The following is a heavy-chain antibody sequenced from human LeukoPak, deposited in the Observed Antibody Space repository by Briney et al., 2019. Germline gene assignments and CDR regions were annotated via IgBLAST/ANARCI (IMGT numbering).Heavy chain of an antibody. Sequence: GASVKVSCKASGYTFTSYGISWVRQAPGQGLEWMGWISAYAQKFQGRVTMTTDTSTSTAYMELRSLRSDDTAVYYCARRFNYYDSSGYYDGFYFDYWGQGTLVTVSS. CDR3: ARRFNYYDSSGYYDGFYFDY. D-gene: IGHD3-22*01. CDR1: GYTFTSYG. J-gene: IGHJ4*02. CDR2: ISAY. V-gene: IGHV1-18*01.